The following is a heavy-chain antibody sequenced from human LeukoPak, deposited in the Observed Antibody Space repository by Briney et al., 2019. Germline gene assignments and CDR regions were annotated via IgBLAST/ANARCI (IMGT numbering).Heavy chain of an antibody. Sequence: GGSLRLSCAASGFSFSSHAMTWVRQAPGKGLEWVSGIDGDGTNTYYADSVKGRFTVSRDNSKNTLYLQMNSLRADDTAVYYCAKEVTPYPQVITCFDYWGQGSLVTVSS. V-gene: IGHV3-23*01. J-gene: IGHJ4*02. D-gene: IGHD3-22*01. CDR1: GFSFSSHA. CDR3: AKEVTPYPQVITCFDY. CDR2: IDGDGTNT.